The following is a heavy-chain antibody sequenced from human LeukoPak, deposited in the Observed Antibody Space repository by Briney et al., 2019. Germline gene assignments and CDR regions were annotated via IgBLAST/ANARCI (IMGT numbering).Heavy chain of an antibody. Sequence: SVKVSCKASGYTFTSYGISWVRQAPGQGLEWMGGIIPIFGTANYAQKFQGRVTITADESTSTAYMELSSLRSEDTAVYYCARGATYYYDSSGSFDYWGQGTLVTVSS. D-gene: IGHD3-22*01. CDR3: ARGATYYYDSSGSFDY. CDR1: GYTFTSYG. V-gene: IGHV1-69*13. CDR2: IIPIFGTA. J-gene: IGHJ4*02.